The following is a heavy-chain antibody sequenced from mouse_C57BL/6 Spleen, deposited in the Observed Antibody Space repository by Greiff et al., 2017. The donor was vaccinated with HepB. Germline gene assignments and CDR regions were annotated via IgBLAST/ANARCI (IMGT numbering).Heavy chain of an antibody. V-gene: IGHV1-64*01. CDR1: GYTFTSYW. CDR2: IHPNSGST. CDR3: ARCGYYDYAPGDLYAMDY. Sequence: QVQLQQSGAELVKPGASVKLSCKASGYTFTSYWMHWVKQRPGQGLEWIGMIHPNSGSTNYNEKFKSKATLTVDKSSSTAYMQLSSLTSEDSAVYYCARCGYYDYAPGDLYAMDYWGQGTSVTVSS. J-gene: IGHJ4*01. D-gene: IGHD2-4*01.